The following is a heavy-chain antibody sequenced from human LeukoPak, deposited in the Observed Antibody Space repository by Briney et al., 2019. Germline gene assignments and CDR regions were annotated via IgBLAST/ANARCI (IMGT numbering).Heavy chain of an antibody. J-gene: IGHJ6*04. CDR1: GFTFSSYE. CDR3: ARTSMVRGVIRTYYYGMDV. V-gene: IGHV3-48*03. CDR2: ISSSGSNI. D-gene: IGHD3-10*01. Sequence: PGGSLRLSCAASGFTFSSYEMNWVRQAPGKGLEWVSYISSSGSNIYYADSVKGRFTISRDNAKNSLYLQMNSLRAEDTAVYYCARTSMVRGVIRTYYYGMDVWGKGTTVTVSS.